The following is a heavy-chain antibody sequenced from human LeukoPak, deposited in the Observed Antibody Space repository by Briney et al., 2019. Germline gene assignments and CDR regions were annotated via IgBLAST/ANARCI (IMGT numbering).Heavy chain of an antibody. CDR3: ARGGWSLDY. CDR2: IYYTGST. CDR1: GGSISSYY. J-gene: IGHJ4*02. D-gene: IGHD2-15*01. Sequence: SETLSLTCIVSGGSISSYYWSWIRRPPGKGLEWIGYIYYTGSTSYNPSLKSRVTISVDTSKNHFSLKLTSVTAADTAVYYCARGGWSLDYWGQGMLVTVSS. V-gene: IGHV4-59*01.